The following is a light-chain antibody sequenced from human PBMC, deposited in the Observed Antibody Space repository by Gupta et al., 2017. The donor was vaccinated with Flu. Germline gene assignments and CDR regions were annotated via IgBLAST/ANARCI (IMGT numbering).Light chain of an antibody. CDR1: SSDIGSTVY. Sequence: QSALTQPASVSGSPGQSITVSCTGTSSDIGSTVYVSWYQHHTGKAPKLIIYDATNRPSGVSHRFSGSKSGNTASLTISGLQADDEADYYCSSLTISRTRVFGTGTTVIVL. J-gene: IGLJ1*01. V-gene: IGLV2-14*01. CDR2: DAT. CDR3: SSLTISRTRV.